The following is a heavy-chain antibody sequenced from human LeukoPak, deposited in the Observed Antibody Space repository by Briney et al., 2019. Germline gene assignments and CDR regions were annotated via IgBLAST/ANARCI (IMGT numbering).Heavy chain of an antibody. CDR1: GFTFYDYA. J-gene: IGHJ4*02. CDR2: ISWNSGSI. CDR3: AKDIGPRGSAFDY. V-gene: IGHV3-9*01. Sequence: PGRSLRLSCAASGFTFYDYAMHWVRQAPGKGLEWVSGISWNSGSIGYADSVKGRFTISRDNAKNSLYLQMNSLRAEDTALYYCAKDIGPRGSAFDYWGQGTLVTVSS. D-gene: IGHD1-26*01.